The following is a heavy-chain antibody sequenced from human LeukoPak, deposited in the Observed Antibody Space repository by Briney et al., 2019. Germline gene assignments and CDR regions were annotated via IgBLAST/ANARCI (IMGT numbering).Heavy chain of an antibody. Sequence: GSLRPSCAASGFTISRDWMSWGRQAPGKGPEWVANIKQDGSEKYYVDSVKGRFTISRDNAKNSLYLQMNSLRAEDTAVYYCARVRGRWFDPWGQGTLVTVSS. CDR1: GFTISRDW. J-gene: IGHJ5*02. CDR2: IKQDGSEK. V-gene: IGHV3-7*01. D-gene: IGHD3/OR15-3a*01. CDR3: ARVRGRWFDP.